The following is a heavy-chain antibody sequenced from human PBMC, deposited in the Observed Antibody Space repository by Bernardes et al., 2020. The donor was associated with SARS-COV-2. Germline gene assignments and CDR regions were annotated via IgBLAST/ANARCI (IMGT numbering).Heavy chain of an antibody. V-gene: IGHV3-23*01. CDR3: AKGSVGVELLHAFDF. CDR1: GITFSNYA. D-gene: IGHD1-26*01. Sequence: GGSLRLSCVASGITFSNYAMSWVRQAPGRGLEWVSVITGNGDITYYADSVKGRFTISRDNTKNTLYLQMNSLRAEETAIYYCAKGSVGVELLHAFDFWGQGTMVTVSS. J-gene: IGHJ3*01. CDR2: ITGNGDIT.